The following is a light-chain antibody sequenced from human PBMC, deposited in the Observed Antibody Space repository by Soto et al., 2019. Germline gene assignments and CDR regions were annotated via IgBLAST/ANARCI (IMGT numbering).Light chain of an antibody. CDR3: SSYAGSNNLV. CDR1: SSDVGGYNY. CDR2: EVS. V-gene: IGLV2-8*01. J-gene: IGLJ3*02. Sequence: QSALTQPPSASGSPGQSVTISCTGTSSDVGGYNYVSWYQQHPGKAPKLMIYEVSKRPSGVPDRFSGSKSGKTASLTVSGFQAEDEADYYCSSYAGSNNLVFGGGPK.